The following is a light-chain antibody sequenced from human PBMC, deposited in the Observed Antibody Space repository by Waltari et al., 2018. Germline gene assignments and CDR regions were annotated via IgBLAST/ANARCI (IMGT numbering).Light chain of an antibody. CDR3: QQGYGNPIT. V-gene: IGKV1-39*01. CDR1: QSLNNY. Sequence: DIQMTQSPSSLSASIGDRVIITCRASQSLNNYVNWFQLVPGEAPKLLIYGPSSVHSGVPSRFSGSGSGTDFTLTISGLQPEDFATYSCQQGYGNPITFGGGTRVDIK. CDR2: GPS. J-gene: IGKJ4*01.